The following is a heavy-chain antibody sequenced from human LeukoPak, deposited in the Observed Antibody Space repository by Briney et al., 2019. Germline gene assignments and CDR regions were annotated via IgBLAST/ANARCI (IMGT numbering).Heavy chain of an antibody. CDR1: GGSISSSSYY. D-gene: IGHD5-12*01. V-gene: IGHV4-39*07. CDR3: ASGATIWLTFRY. Sequence: SETLSLTCTVSGGSISSSSYYWGWIRQPPGKGLEWIGSIYYSGSTYYNPSLKSRVAISVDTSKNQFSLKLSSVTAADTAVYYCASGATIWLTFRYWGQGTLVTVSS. J-gene: IGHJ4*02. CDR2: IYYSGST.